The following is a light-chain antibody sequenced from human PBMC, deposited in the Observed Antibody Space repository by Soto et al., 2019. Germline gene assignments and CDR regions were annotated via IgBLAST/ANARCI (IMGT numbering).Light chain of an antibody. V-gene: IGLV1-40*01. CDR3: KSYAGSNTYV. Sequence: VLTQPPSVSGAPGQRVTISCTGSSSNIGPGYDVHWYQQLPGTAPKLLTYSNTNRPSGVPDRFSGSRSGTSASLAITGLQAEDEADYFCKSYAGSNTYVFGSGTKVTVL. CDR1: SSNIGPGYD. J-gene: IGLJ1*01. CDR2: SNT.